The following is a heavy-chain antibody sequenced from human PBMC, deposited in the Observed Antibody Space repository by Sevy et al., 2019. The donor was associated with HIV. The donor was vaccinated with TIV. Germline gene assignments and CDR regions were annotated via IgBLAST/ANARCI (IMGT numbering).Heavy chain of an antibody. Sequence: GGSLRLSCAASGFTFSSYGMHWVRQAPGKGLEWVAVIWYDGSNKYYADSVKGRFTISRDNSKNTLYLQMNSRRAEDTAVYYCARVGSSSWYFSYYYYYGMDVWGQGTTVTVSS. J-gene: IGHJ6*02. V-gene: IGHV3-33*01. CDR1: GFTFSSYG. D-gene: IGHD6-13*01. CDR3: ARVGSSSWYFSYYYYYGMDV. CDR2: IWYDGSNK.